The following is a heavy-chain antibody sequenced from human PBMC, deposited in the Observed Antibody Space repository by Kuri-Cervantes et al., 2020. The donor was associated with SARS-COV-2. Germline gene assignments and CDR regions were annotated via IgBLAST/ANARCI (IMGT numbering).Heavy chain of an antibody. CDR3: AKDIDIVVVPAYYYYYGMDV. CDR1: GFTFSDYY. V-gene: IGHV3-11*06. D-gene: IGHD2-2*01. CDR2: ISSSSSYT. Sequence: GESLKISCAASGFTFSDYYMSWIRQAPWKGLEWVSYISSSSSYTNYADSVKGRFTISRDNSKNTLYLQMNSLRAEDTAVYYCAKDIDIVVVPAYYYYYGMDVWGQGTTVTVSS. J-gene: IGHJ6*02.